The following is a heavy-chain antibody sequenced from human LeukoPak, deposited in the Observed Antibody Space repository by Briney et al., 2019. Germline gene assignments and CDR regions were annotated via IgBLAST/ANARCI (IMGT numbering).Heavy chain of an antibody. D-gene: IGHD2-15*01. CDR2: IYYSGNT. CDR1: GGSISSYY. J-gene: IGHJ6*02. Sequence: PSETLSLTCTASGGSISSYYWSWIRQPPGKGLEWIGYIYYSGNTNYNPSLKSRVTISVDTSKNQFSLKLSSVTAADTAVYYCARDRRYCSGGSCYNRYYYGMDVWGQGTTVTVSS. CDR3: ARDRRYCSGGSCYNRYYYGMDV. V-gene: IGHV4-59*01.